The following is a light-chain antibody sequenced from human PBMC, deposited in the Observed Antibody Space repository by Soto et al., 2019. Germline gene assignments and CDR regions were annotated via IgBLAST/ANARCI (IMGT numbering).Light chain of an antibody. J-gene: IGKJ1*01. CDR1: QSVTSN. Sequence: IVMTQSPATLSVSPGERASLSCRASQSVTSNLAWYQQKPGQAPRLLIYGASTRATGIPARFSGSGSGTECTLTITSLQSEDFAVYYCQHYKNWPPWTFGQGTKVEIK. V-gene: IGKV3-15*01. CDR2: GAS. CDR3: QHYKNWPPWT.